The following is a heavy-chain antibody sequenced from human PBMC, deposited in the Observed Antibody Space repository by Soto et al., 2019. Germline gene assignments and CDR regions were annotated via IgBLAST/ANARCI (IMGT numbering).Heavy chain of an antibody. CDR3: ARGSFDYGDYLFDY. V-gene: IGHV4-59*01. Sequence: SETLSLTCTVSGGSISSYYWSWIRQPPGKGLEWIGYIYYSGSTNYNPSLKSRVTISVDTSKNQFSLKLSSVTAADTAVYYCARGSFDYGDYLFDYWGQGTLVTVSS. CDR2: IYYSGST. J-gene: IGHJ4*02. CDR1: GGSISSYY. D-gene: IGHD4-17*01.